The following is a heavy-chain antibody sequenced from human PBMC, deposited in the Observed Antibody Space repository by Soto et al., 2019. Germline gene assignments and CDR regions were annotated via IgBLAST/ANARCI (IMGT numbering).Heavy chain of an antibody. CDR2: INHSGST. J-gene: IGHJ4*02. D-gene: IGHD5-12*01. CDR1: GGSFSGYY. CDR3: ASSYDHLYYFDY. Sequence: QVQLQQWGAGLLKPSETLSLTCAVYGGSFSGYYWSWIRQPPGKGLEWIGEINHSGSTNYNPSLKSRVTISVDTSKNQFSLKLSSVTAADTAVYYCASSYDHLYYFDYWGQGTLVTVSS. V-gene: IGHV4-34*01.